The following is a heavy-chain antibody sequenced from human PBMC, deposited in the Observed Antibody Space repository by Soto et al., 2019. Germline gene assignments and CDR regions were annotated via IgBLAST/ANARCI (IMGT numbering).Heavy chain of an antibody. CDR3: ARMIEGPTEGWPWVVPAARRGGWFDP. CDR1: GFSLSTSGMC. Sequence: SGATLVNPTQTLTPNCTFSGFSLSTSGMCVSWIRQPPGKALEWLALIDWDDDKYYSTSLKTRLTISKDTSKNQVVLTMTNVDPVDTATYYCARMIEGPTEGWPWVVPAARRGGWFDPWGQGTLVPVSS. V-gene: IGHV2-70*01. J-gene: IGHJ5*02. CDR2: IDWDDDK. D-gene: IGHD2-2*01.